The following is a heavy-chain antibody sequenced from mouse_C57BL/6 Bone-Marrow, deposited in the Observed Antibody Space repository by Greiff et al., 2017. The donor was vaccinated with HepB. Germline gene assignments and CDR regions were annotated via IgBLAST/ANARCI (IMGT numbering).Heavy chain of an antibody. CDR1: GYTFTSYW. V-gene: IGHV1-55*01. CDR2: IYPGSGST. J-gene: IGHJ4*01. Sequence: VQLQHPGAELVKPGASVKMSCKASGYTFTSYWITWVKQRPGQGLEWIGDIYPGSGSTNYNEKFKSKATLTVDTSSSTAYMQLSSLTSEDSAVYYCARWGTTVPFAMDYWGQGTSVTVSS. CDR3: ARWGTTVPFAMDY. D-gene: IGHD1-1*01.